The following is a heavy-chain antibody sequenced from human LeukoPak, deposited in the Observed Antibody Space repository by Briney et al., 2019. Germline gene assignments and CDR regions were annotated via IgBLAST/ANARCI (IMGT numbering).Heavy chain of an antibody. V-gene: IGHV4-30-2*01. Sequence: PSETLSLTCAVSGGSISSGGYSWSWIRQPPGKGLEWIGYIYHSGSTYYNPSLKSRVTISVDRSKNQFSLKLSSVTAADTAVYYCARRYDFWSGPGMDVWGQGTTVTVSS. CDR1: GGSISSGGYS. D-gene: IGHD3-3*01. CDR3: ARRYDFWSGPGMDV. J-gene: IGHJ6*02. CDR2: IYHSGST.